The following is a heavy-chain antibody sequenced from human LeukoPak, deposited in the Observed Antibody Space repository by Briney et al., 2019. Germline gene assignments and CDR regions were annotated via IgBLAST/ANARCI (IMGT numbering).Heavy chain of an antibody. Sequence: GGSLRLSCAASGFTFSSYTINWVRQAPGKGLEWVSSITSSSSYIYYADSVKGRFTISRDNAKNSLYLQMNSLRAEDTAVYYCASYKAYYDASQGLDYWGQGTLVTVSS. CDR3: ASYKAYYDASQGLDY. V-gene: IGHV3-21*01. CDR1: GFTFSSYT. D-gene: IGHD4/OR15-4a*01. CDR2: ITSSSSYI. J-gene: IGHJ4*02.